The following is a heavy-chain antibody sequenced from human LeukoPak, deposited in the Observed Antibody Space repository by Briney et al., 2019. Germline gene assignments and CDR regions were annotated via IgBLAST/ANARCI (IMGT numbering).Heavy chain of an antibody. CDR2: FDPEDGET. D-gene: IGHD6-13*01. Sequence: ASVKVSCKVSGYTLTELSMHWVRQAPGKGLEWMGGFDPEDGETIYAQKFQGRVTITADKSTSTAYMELSSLRSEDTAVYYCAEHRGYSSRRGAFDIWGQGTMVTVSS. J-gene: IGHJ3*02. V-gene: IGHV1-24*01. CDR3: AEHRGYSSRRGAFDI. CDR1: GYTLTELS.